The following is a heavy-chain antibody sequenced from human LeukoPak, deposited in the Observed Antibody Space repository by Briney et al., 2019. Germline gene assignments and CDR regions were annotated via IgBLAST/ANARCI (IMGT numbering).Heavy chain of an antibody. CDR3: ANFLSAVAF. CDR2: ISGSGGST. Sequence: TGGPLRLSCAASGFTFSRYAMSWVRQAPGKGLEWVSTISGSGGSTYYADSVKGRFTISRDNSKNTLYLQMNSLRAEDTAIYYCANFLSAVAFWGQGTMVTVSS. J-gene: IGHJ3*01. D-gene: IGHD6-19*01. V-gene: IGHV3-23*01. CDR1: GFTFSRYA.